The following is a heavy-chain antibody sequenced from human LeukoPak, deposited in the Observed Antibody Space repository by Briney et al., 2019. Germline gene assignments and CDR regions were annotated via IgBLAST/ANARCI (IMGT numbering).Heavy chain of an antibody. D-gene: IGHD3-10*01. Sequence: PSETLSLTCIVSGVSTSIGYWSCIRQPAGKGVEWMGHTSISVSTYYNPSLKSRVTMSLDTSENHFSLKLSSVTAADTAVYYCARGYGSGSYSTWGQGTLVTVSS. V-gene: IGHV4-4*07. CDR3: ARGYGSGSYST. CDR1: GVSTSIGY. CDR2: TSISVST. J-gene: IGHJ5*02.